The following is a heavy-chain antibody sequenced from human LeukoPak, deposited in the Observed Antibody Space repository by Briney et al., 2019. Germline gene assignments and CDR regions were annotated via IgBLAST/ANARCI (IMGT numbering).Heavy chain of an antibody. D-gene: IGHD3-10*01. V-gene: IGHV3-23*01. J-gene: IGHJ5*02. Sequence: GSLRLSCAASGFTFSSYAMSWVRQAPGKGLEWVSVISGNGASTYYADSVKGRFTISRDNSKNTLFLQMNSLRAEDTAVYYCAKNRYYGSGIYGWFDPWGQGSLVTVSS. CDR3: AKNRYYGSGIYGWFDP. CDR1: GFTFSSYA. CDR2: ISGNGAST.